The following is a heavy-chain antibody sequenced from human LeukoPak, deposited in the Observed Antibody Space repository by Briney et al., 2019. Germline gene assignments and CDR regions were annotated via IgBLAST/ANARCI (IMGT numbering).Heavy chain of an antibody. CDR1: GFTFSSYS. D-gene: IGHD1-14*01. V-gene: IGHV3-48*04. CDR2: ISSSSSTI. CDR3: ARAPEEFDY. Sequence: PGGSLRLSCAASGFTFSSYSMNWVRQAPGKGLEWVSYISSSSSTIYYADSVKGRFTISRDNAKNSLYLQMNSLRAEDTAVYYCARAPEEFDYWGQRTLVTVSS. J-gene: IGHJ4*02.